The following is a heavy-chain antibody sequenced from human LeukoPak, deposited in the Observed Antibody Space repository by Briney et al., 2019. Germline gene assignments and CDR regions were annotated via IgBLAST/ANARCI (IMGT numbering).Heavy chain of an antibody. J-gene: IGHJ4*02. CDR3: AREASGHSSNWYVDY. Sequence: PSETLSLTCAVYGGSFSGYYWSWIRQPPGKGLEWIGEINHSGSTNYNPSLKSRVTISVDTSKNQFSLKLSSVTAADTAVYYCAREASGHSSNWYVDYWGQGTLVTVSS. V-gene: IGHV4-34*01. CDR1: GGSFSGYY. D-gene: IGHD6-13*01. CDR2: INHSGST.